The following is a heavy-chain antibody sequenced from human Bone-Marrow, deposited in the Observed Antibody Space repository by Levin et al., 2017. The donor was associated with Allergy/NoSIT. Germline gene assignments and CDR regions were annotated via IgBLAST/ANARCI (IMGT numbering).Heavy chain of an antibody. CDR1: GGSISSYY. CDR3: ARDTYQLLGVYGMDV. J-gene: IGHJ6*02. D-gene: IGHD2-2*01. V-gene: IGHV4-59*01. CDR2: IYYSGST. Sequence: SQTLSLTCTVSGGSISSYYWSWIRQPPGKGLEWIGYIYYSGSTNYNPSLKSRVTISVDTSKNQFSLKLSSVTAADTAVYYCARDTYQLLGVYGMDVWGQGTTVTVSS.